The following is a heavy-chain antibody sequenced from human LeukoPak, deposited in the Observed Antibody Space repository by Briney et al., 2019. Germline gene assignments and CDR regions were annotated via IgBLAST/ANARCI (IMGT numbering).Heavy chain of an antibody. J-gene: IGHJ4*02. Sequence: PSETLSLTCAVYGGSFSGYYWSWIRQPPGKGLEWIGEINHSGSINYNPSLKSRVTISVDTSKNQFSLKLSSVTAADTAVYYCARGPQKNSSSYSVNAGPSDYWGQGTLVTVSS. CDR3: ARGPQKNSSSYSVNAGPSDY. V-gene: IGHV4-34*01. CDR2: INHSGSI. CDR1: GGSFSGYY. D-gene: IGHD6-6*01.